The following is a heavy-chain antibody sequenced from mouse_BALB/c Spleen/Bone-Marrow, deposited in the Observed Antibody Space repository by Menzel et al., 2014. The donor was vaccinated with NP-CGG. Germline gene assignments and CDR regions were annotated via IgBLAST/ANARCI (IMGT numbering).Heavy chain of an antibody. CDR2: INPCNGDT. V-gene: IGHV1-37*01. D-gene: IGHD2-2*01. CDR3: GRSYGYDDWFAY. J-gene: IGHJ3*01. Sequence: VQLQQSGPELVKLGASVKISCKASGYSFTGYFMNWVKQSHGKSLEWIGRINPCNGDTFYNQKFKGKASLTVDKSSSTAHMELLSLTSGDSAVYYCGRSYGYDDWFAYWGQGTLVTVSA. CDR1: GYSFTGYF.